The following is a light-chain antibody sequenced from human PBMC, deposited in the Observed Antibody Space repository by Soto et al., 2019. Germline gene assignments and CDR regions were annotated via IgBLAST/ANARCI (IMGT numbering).Light chain of an antibody. CDR2: EVS. J-gene: IGLJ3*02. CDR1: SSDVGGYNY. CDR3: SSYTTSKTRV. V-gene: IGLV2-14*01. Sequence: QSALTQPASVSGSPGQSITISCTGTSSDVGGYNYVSWYQQHPGKAPKLMIYEVSNRPSGVSNRFSGSKSANTASLTISGLQAEDEADYYCSSYTTSKTRVFGGGTKVTVL.